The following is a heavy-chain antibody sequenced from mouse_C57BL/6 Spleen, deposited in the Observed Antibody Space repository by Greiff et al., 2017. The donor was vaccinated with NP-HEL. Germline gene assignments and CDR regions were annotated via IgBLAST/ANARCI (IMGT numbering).Heavy chain of an antibody. V-gene: IGHV1-64*01. CDR3: ARPFNYYAMDY. CDR2: IHPNSGST. Sequence: QVQLQQSGAELVKPGASVKLSCKASGYTFTSYWMHWVKQRPGQGLEWIGMIHPNSGSTNYNEKFKSKATLTVDKSSSTAYMQLSSLTSEDSAVYCCARPFNYYAMDYWGQGTSVTVSS. CDR1: GYTFTSYW. J-gene: IGHJ4*01.